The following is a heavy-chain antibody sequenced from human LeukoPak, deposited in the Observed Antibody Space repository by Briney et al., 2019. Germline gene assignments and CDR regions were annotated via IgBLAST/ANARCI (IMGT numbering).Heavy chain of an antibody. Sequence: GGSLRLSCAASGFTSSDYWMHWVRQAPGKGLEWVANIKQDGSEENYVASVKGRFTISRDNAKNSLYLQMNSLRAEDTALYYCARGRWAPFDCWGQGTLVTVSS. V-gene: IGHV3-7*01. J-gene: IGHJ4*02. CDR3: ARGRWAPFDC. CDR1: GFTSSDYW. D-gene: IGHD6-13*01. CDR2: IKQDGSEE.